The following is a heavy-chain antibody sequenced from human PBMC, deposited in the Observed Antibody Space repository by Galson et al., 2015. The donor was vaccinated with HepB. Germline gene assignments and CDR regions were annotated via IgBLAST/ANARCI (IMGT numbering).Heavy chain of an antibody. Sequence: SLRLSCAASGFTFSSYGMHWVRQAPGKGLEWVAVISYDGSNKYYADSVKGRFTISRDNSKNTLYLQMNSLRAEDTAVYYCAKEGGYGDYSAYYYYMDVWGKGTTVTVSS. V-gene: IGHV3-30*18. CDR3: AKEGGYGDYSAYYYYMDV. D-gene: IGHD4-17*01. J-gene: IGHJ6*03. CDR2: ISYDGSNK. CDR1: GFTFSSYG.